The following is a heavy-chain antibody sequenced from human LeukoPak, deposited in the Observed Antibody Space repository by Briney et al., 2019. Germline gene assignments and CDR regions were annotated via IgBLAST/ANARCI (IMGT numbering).Heavy chain of an antibody. Sequence: GGSLSLSCAASGFTFSSYAMTWVRQAPGKGLEWVSSISGSGGSTYYADSVKGRFTISRDNSKNTLYLQMNSLRAEDTAVYYCAKDHYYNNSGYHYVGPFGYWGQGTLVTVSS. CDR1: GFTFSSYA. J-gene: IGHJ4*02. CDR2: ISGSGGST. V-gene: IGHV3-23*01. D-gene: IGHD3-22*01. CDR3: AKDHYYNNSGYHYVGPFGY.